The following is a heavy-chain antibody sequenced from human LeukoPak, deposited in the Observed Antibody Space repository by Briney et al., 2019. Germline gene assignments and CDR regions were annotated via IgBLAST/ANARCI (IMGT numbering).Heavy chain of an antibody. CDR1: GYTFTSYA. D-gene: IGHD1-26*01. J-gene: IGHJ3*02. Sequence: ASVKVSCKASGYTFTSYALNWVRQAPGQGLEWMGGIIPIFGTANYAQKLQGRVTMTTDTSTSTAYMELRSLRSDDTAVYYCAYSGSYSRRADAFDIWGQGTMVTVSS. V-gene: IGHV1-69*05. CDR2: IIPIFGTA. CDR3: AYSGSYSRRADAFDI.